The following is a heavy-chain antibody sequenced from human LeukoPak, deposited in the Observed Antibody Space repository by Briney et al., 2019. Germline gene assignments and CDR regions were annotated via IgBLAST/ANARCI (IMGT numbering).Heavy chain of an antibody. V-gene: IGHV4-39*07. CDR2: IYYSGST. CDR3: ARLTIAAAGGIDY. J-gene: IGHJ4*02. D-gene: IGHD6-13*01. Sequence: SETLSLTCTVSGGSISSSSYYWGWIRQPPGKGLEWIGSIYYSGSTYYNPSLKSRVTISVDTSKNQFSLRLSSVTAADTAVYYCARLTIAAAGGIDYWGQGTLVTVSS. CDR1: GGSISSSSYY.